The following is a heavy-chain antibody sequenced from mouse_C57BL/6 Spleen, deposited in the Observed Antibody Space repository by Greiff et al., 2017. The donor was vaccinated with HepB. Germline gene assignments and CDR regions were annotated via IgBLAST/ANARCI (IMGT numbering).Heavy chain of an antibody. J-gene: IGHJ3*01. CDR2: IWSGGST. CDR1: GFSLTSYG. CDR3: ARPNYYGSSYWFAY. Sequence: VQLQQSGPGLVQPSQSLSITCTVSGFSLTSYGVHWVRQSSGKGLEWLGVIWSGGSTDYNAAFISRLSISKDNSKSQVFFKMNSLQADDTAIYYCARPNYYGSSYWFAYWGQGTLVTVSA. D-gene: IGHD1-1*01. V-gene: IGHV2-2*01.